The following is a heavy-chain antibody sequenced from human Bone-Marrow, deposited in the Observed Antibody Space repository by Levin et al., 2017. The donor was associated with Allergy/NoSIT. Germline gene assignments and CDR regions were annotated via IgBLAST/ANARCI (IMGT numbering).Heavy chain of an antibody. D-gene: IGHD1-14*01. CDR2: IYSGGST. Sequence: PGGSLRLSCAASGLTVSNNYMTWVRQAPGKGLEWVSLIYSGGSTYYADSVKGRFTISRDSSKNTLYLQMNSLRAEDTAVYYCARNVPVTDLGYWGRGTLVTVSS. CDR3: ARNVPVTDLGY. CDR1: GLTVSNNY. J-gene: IGHJ4*02. V-gene: IGHV3-53*01.